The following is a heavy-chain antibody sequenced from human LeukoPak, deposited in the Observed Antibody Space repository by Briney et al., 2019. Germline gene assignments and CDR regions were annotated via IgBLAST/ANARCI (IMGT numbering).Heavy chain of an antibody. CDR2: ISPFNGNA. CDR3: ARDVFVGDSSGSGIVLRWFDP. CDR1: GYTFTNYD. J-gene: IGHJ5*02. Sequence: ASVKVSCKTSGYTFTNYDISWVRQAPGQGLEWMGWISPFNGNANYAQKIRGRVTMTTDTSTSTAYMELRSLRSDDTAVYYCARDVFVGDSSGSGIVLRWFDPWGQGTLVTVSS. D-gene: IGHD1-26*01. V-gene: IGHV1-18*01.